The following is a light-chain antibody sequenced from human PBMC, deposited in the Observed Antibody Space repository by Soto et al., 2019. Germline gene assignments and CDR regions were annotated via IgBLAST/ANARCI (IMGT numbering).Light chain of an antibody. Sequence: EIVLTQSPATLSLSPGERTTLSCRATQSVSTYLAWYQQKPGQPPRLLIYDASNRATGLPARFSGVGSGTDFTLTISRLEPEDFAVYYCQQRGNWPLTFGGGTKGEIK. CDR3: QQRGNWPLT. CDR1: QSVSTY. CDR2: DAS. V-gene: IGKV3-11*01. J-gene: IGKJ4*01.